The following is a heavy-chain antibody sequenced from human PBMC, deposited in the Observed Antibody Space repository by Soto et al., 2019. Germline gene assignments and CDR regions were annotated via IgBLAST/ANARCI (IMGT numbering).Heavy chain of an antibody. D-gene: IGHD4-17*01. J-gene: IGHJ6*02. V-gene: IGHV3-30*18. Sequence: QVQLVESGGGVVQPGRSLRLSCAASGFTFSSYGMHWVRQAPGKGLEWVAVISYDGSNKYYADSVKGRFTISRDNSKNTLYLQMNSLRAEDTAMYYCAKDRGGTDYGYYYGMDVWGQGTTVTVSS. CDR1: GFTFSSYG. CDR2: ISYDGSNK. CDR3: AKDRGGTDYGYYYGMDV.